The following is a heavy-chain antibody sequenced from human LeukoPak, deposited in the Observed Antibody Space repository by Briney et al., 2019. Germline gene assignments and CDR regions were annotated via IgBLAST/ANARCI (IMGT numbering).Heavy chain of an antibody. J-gene: IGHJ4*02. CDR1: GGSISSSSYY. Sequence: SETLSLTCTVSGGSISSSSYYWGWIRQPPGKGLEWIGSIYYSGSTYYNPSLKSRVTISVDTSKNQFSLKLSSVTAADTAVYYCARDPSIVGATTGNDYWGQGTLVTVSS. D-gene: IGHD1-26*01. CDR3: ARDPSIVGATTGNDY. CDR2: IYYSGST. V-gene: IGHV4-39*07.